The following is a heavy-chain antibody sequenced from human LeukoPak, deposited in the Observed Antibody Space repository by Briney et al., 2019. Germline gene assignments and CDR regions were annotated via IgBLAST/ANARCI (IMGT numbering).Heavy chain of an antibody. J-gene: IGHJ4*02. D-gene: IGHD2-21*01. Sequence: SVKVSCKASGGTFNNYVISWVRQAPGQGLEWMGGIIPIFGTANYAQKFQGRVTITTDESTSTAYMELSSLRSEDTAVYFCTRGVVIARSVTYYFDYWGQGTLVTVSS. V-gene: IGHV1-69*05. CDR2: IIPIFGTA. CDR1: GGTFNNYV. CDR3: TRGVVIARSVTYYFDY.